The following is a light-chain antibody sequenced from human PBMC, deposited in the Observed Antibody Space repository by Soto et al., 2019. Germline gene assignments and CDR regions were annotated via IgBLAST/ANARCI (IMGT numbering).Light chain of an antibody. V-gene: IGLV1-44*01. CDR3: AAWNDSLNGLYV. CDR2: SNN. J-gene: IGLJ1*01. Sequence: QSVLTQPTSASGTPGQRVTISCSGTSSNIGSNTVNWYQQLPGTAPKLLIYSNNQRPSGVPDRFSGSKSGTSASLAISGLQSEDGTDYYCAAWNDSLNGLYVFGTGTKLTVL. CDR1: SSNIGSNT.